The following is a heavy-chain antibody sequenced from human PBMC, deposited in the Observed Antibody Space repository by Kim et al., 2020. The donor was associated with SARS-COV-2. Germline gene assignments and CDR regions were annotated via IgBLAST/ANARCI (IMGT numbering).Heavy chain of an antibody. CDR3: AKMVGDPGYYGMDV. V-gene: IGHV3-30*18. CDR2: ISYDGSNK. D-gene: IGHD4-17*01. J-gene: IGHJ6*02. CDR1: GFTFSSYG. Sequence: GGSLRLSCAASGFTFSSYGMHWVRQAPGKGLEWVAVISYDGSNKYYADSVKGRFTISRDNSKNTLYLQMNSLRAEDTAVYYCAKMVGDPGYYGMDVWGQGTTVTVSS.